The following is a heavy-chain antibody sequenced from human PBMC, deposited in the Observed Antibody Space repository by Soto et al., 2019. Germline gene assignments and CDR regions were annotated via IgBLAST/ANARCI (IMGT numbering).Heavy chain of an antibody. CDR3: ARGGSGSYYNGYYYYGMDV. J-gene: IGHJ6*02. V-gene: IGHV4-4*02. CDR1: GGSISSSNW. D-gene: IGHD3-10*01. CDR2: IYHSGST. Sequence: PSETLSLTCAVSGGSISSSNWWSWVRQPPGKGLEWIGEIYHSGSTNYNPSLKSRVTISVDKSKNQFSLKLSSVTAADTAVYYCARGGSGSYYNGYYYYGMDVWGQGTTVTVSS.